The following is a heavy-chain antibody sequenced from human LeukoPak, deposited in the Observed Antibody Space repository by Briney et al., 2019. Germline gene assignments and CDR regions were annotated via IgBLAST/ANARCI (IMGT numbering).Heavy chain of an antibody. V-gene: IGHV3-48*01. D-gene: IGHD3-16*02. CDR1: GFTFSSYS. Sequence: GGSLRLSCAASGFTFSSYSMNWVRQAPGKGLEWVSYISSISSTIYYADSVKGRFTISRDNAKNSLYLQMNSLRAEDTAVYYCARALPVITFGGVIVSPYFDYWGQGTLVTVSS. CDR2: ISSISSTI. J-gene: IGHJ4*02. CDR3: ARALPVITFGGVIVSPYFDY.